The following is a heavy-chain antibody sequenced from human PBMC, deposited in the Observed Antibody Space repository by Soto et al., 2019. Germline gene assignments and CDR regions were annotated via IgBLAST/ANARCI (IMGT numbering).Heavy chain of an antibody. CDR3: AKADSRYDFWSGYYNY. D-gene: IGHD3-3*01. V-gene: IGHV3-23*01. CDR1: GFTFSSYA. CDR2: ISGSGGST. Sequence: EVQLLESGGGLVQPGGSLRLSCAASGFTFSSYAMSWVRQAPGKGLEWVSAISGSGGSTYYADSVKGRFTISRDNSKNTLYLQKNSLRAEDTAVYYCAKADSRYDFWSGYYNYWGQGTLVTVSS. J-gene: IGHJ4*02.